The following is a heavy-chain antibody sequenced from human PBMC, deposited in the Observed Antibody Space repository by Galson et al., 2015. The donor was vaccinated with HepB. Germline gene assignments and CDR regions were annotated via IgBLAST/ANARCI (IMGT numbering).Heavy chain of an antibody. CDR1: GFTFSDYY. Sequence: SLRLSCAASGFTFSDYYMSWIRQAPGKGLEWVSYISSSSSYTNYADSVKGRFTISRDNAKNSLYLQMNSLRAEDTAVYYCARDGVPAAILVYYYYYVMDVWGQGTTVTVSS. CDR2: ISSSSSYT. CDR3: ARDGVPAAILVYYYYYVMDV. V-gene: IGHV3-11*06. D-gene: IGHD2-2*02. J-gene: IGHJ6*02.